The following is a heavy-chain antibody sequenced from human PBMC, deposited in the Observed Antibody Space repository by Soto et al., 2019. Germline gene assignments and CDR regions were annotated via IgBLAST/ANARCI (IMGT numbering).Heavy chain of an antibody. D-gene: IGHD6-19*01. CDR1: GYTFTDYY. CDR2: INPNSGVT. CDR3: AREGGYNSGLGIDD. J-gene: IGHJ4*02. Sequence: QVQLVQSGAEVKKPGASVKVSCKASGYTFTDYYMHWVRQAPGQGLEWMGWINPNSGVTNYAQKLNDWVTITRETSSRAAYMELRRLRPADTAVYYCAREGGYNSGLGIDDWGQGTLVTVSS. V-gene: IGHV1-2*04.